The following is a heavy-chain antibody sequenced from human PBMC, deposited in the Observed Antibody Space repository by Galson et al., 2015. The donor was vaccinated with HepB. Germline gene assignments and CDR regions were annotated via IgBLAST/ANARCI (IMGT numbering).Heavy chain of an antibody. CDR2: ISSSSSYI. D-gene: IGHD3-3*01. CDR3: ARGTIFGVVPVDY. CDR1: GFTFSSYN. Sequence: SLRLSCAASGFTFSSYNMNWVRQAPGRGLEWVSSISSSSSYIYYADSVKGRFTISRDNAKNSLHLQMNSLRGEDTAVYHCARGTIFGVVPVDYWGQGTLVTVSS. J-gene: IGHJ4*02. V-gene: IGHV3-21*01.